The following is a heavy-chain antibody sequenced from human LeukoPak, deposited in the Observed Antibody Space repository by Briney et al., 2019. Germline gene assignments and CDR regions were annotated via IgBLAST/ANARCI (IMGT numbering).Heavy chain of an antibody. Sequence: KPSETLSLTCTVSGGSISSSTHYWGWIRQAPGKRLECIGTIYYSGSSYYNPSPKSRVTMSVDTSKNQFSLRLSSVTAADTAVYYCARLPAITTYYYYYMDVWGKGTMVTVSS. CDR1: GGSISSSTHY. V-gene: IGHV4-39*01. CDR2: IYYSGSS. CDR3: ARLPAITTYYYYYMDV. D-gene: IGHD3-16*01. J-gene: IGHJ6*03.